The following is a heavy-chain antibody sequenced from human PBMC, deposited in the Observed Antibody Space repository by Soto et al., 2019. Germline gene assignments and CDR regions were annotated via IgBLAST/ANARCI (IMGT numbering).Heavy chain of an antibody. Sequence: PSETLSLTCSVSGDSISNLDYFWAWIRQPPGQALEYIGYIYKSATTYYNPSFESRVAISVDTSECQFSLNVTSVPAADTAVYFCARGRYCLTGRCFPNWFDSWGEGDLVTVSS. D-gene: IGHD7-27*01. CDR3: ARGRYCLTGRCFPNWFDS. V-gene: IGHV4-30-4*01. CDR1: GDSISNLDYF. J-gene: IGHJ5*01. CDR2: IYKSATT.